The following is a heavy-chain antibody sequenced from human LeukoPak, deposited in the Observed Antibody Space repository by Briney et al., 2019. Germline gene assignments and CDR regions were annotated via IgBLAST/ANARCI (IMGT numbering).Heavy chain of an antibody. CDR3: ARERDIDY. J-gene: IGHJ4*02. CDR2: ISYDGSNK. V-gene: IGHV3-30-3*01. CDR1: GFTFSSYA. Sequence: PGGSLRLSCAASGFTFSSYAMHWVRQAPGKGLEWVAVISYDGSNKYYADSVKGRFTISRDNSKNTLYLQMNSLRAEDTAVYYCARERDIDYWGQGTLVIVSS.